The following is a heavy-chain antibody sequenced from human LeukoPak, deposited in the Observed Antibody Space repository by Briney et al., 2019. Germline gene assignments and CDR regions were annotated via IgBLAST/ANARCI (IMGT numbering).Heavy chain of an antibody. CDR3: VKGSTKTAFDY. CDR1: GYTFTSYD. J-gene: IGHJ4*02. Sequence: GASVKVSCKASGYTFTSYDINWVRQATGRGLEWMGWMNPNSGNTGYAQKFQGRVTITRNTSISTAYMELSSLRSEDTAVYYCVKGSTKTAFDYWGQGTLVTVSS. CDR2: MNPNSGNT. D-gene: IGHD2-2*01. V-gene: IGHV1-8*03.